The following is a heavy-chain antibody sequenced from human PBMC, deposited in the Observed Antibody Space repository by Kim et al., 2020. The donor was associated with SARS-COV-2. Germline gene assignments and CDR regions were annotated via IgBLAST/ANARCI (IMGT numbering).Heavy chain of an antibody. J-gene: IGHJ4*02. CDR1: GYTFSDHY. CDR2: INPNIGST. Sequence: ASVKVSCKASGYTFSDHYMHWVRQAPGQGLEWMSWINPNIGSTIYAQNFQGRVTMHGDTSISTAYMELTSLTSDDTAIYYCARNTVLETGGDYWGQGTLVTVSS. V-gene: IGHV1-2*02. D-gene: IGHD4-4*01. CDR3: ARNTVLETGGDY.